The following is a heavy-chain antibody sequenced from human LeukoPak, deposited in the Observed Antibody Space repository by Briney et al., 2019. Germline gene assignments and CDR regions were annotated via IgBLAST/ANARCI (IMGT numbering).Heavy chain of an antibody. V-gene: IGHV3-21*01. J-gene: IGHJ4*02. Sequence: GGSLRLSCAASGFTFSSYSMNWVRQAPGKGLEWVSSISSSSSYIYYADSVKGRFTISRDNAKNSLYLQMNSLRAEDTAVYYCARGSASSGYYSRYWGQGTLVTVSS. CDR2: ISSSSSYI. CDR3: ARGSASSGYYSRY. D-gene: IGHD3-22*01. CDR1: GFTFSSYS.